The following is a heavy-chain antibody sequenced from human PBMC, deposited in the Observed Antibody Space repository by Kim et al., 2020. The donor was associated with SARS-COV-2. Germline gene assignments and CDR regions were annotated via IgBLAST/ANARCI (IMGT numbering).Heavy chain of an antibody. CDR2: IYYSGST. CDR3: ARAKGPGGSLYYYGMDV. V-gene: IGHV4-59*01. Sequence: SETLSLTCTVSGGSISSYYWSWIRQPPGKGLEWIGYIYYSGSTNYNPSLKSRVTISVDTSKNQFSLKLSSVTAADTAVYYCARAKGPGGSLYYYGMDVWGQGTTVTVSS. CDR1: GGSISSYY. J-gene: IGHJ6*02. D-gene: IGHD2-15*01.